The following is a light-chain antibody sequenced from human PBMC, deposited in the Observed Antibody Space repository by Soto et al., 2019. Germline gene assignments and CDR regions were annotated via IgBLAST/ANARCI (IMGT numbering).Light chain of an antibody. V-gene: IGKV3-20*01. CDR1: QSVRNSL. CDR3: QQYSTYST. CDR2: DAS. Sequence: EIVLTQTPGTLSLSPGERATLSCMASQSVRNSLLAWYQQKPGQPPRLLIYDASARATATPERFSGSGSGTEFTLTISSLQPDDFATYYCQQYSTYSTFGQGTKVDIK. J-gene: IGKJ1*01.